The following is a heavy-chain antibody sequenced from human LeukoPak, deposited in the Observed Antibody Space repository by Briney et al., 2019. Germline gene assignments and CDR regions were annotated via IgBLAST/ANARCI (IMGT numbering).Heavy chain of an antibody. CDR1: GYTFTGYY. CDR2: INPNSGGT. V-gene: IGHV1-2*02. J-gene: IGHJ3*02. CDR3: ARRSTSGGAFDI. Sequence: ASVKVSCKASGYTFTGYYMHWVRQAPGQGLEWTGWINPNSGGTNYAQKFQGRVTMTRDTSISTAYMELSRLRSDDTAVYYCARRSTSGGAFDIWGQGTMVTVSS. D-gene: IGHD6-19*01.